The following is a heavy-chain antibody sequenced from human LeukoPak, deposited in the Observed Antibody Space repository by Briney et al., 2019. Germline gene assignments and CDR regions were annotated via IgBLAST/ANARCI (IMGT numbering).Heavy chain of an antibody. J-gene: IGHJ4*02. Sequence: PGGSLRLSCAASGFGFSNFWMHWVRQAPGKGLEWVSRIKTDGSITAYADSVKGRFTISRDNAKNTLYLHMNSLKGEDTATYFCTREADPAFSASSSPHFWGQGTPVTVS. CDR1: GFGFSNFW. D-gene: IGHD6-6*01. CDR3: TREADPAFSASSSPHF. V-gene: IGHV3-74*01. CDR2: IKTDGSIT.